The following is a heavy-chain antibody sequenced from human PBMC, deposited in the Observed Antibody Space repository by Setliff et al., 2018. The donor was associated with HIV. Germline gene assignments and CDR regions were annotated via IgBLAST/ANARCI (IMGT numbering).Heavy chain of an antibody. CDR3: ARDRNYQDTSGYWQVFDI. CDR1: GGSVSSVNYY. V-gene: IGHV4-61*01. J-gene: IGHJ3*02. CDR2: IYYSGAT. Sequence: SETLSLTCSVSGGSVSSVNYYWSWIRQTPDKGLEWIGIIYYSGATNYNPSLKSRVTMSVGTSKNQFSLILTSATAADTAMYYCARDRNYQDTSGYWQVFDIWGQGTMVTVSS. D-gene: IGHD3-22*01.